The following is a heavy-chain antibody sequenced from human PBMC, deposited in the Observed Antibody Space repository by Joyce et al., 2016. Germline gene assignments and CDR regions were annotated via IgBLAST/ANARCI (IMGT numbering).Heavy chain of an antibody. J-gene: IGHJ4*02. Sequence: EVQLVQSGAEVKKPGESLTISCKVSGVYFSSFWISWVRQMPGKGLEWMGMIDPSDSFTKDSPSFQGLVSISVDKSSSTAYLQWSSLKASDTAVYYCARQQVVGSHPTPGYWGQGTLVAVSS. CDR3: ARQQVVGSHPTPGY. V-gene: IGHV5-10-1*03. D-gene: IGHD6-6*01. CDR1: GVYFSSFW. CDR2: IDPSDSFT.